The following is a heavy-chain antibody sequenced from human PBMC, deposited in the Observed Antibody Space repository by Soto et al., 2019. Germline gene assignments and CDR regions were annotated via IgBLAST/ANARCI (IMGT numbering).Heavy chain of an antibody. CDR1: GFTFSSYW. Sequence: GGSLRLSCAASGFTFSSYWMSWVRQAPGKGLEWVANIKQDGSEKYYVDSVKGRFTISRDNAKNSLYLQMNSLRAEDTAVYYCARDRRFWSGYDAFDIWGQGTMVTVSS. D-gene: IGHD3-3*01. CDR2: IKQDGSEK. CDR3: ARDRRFWSGYDAFDI. J-gene: IGHJ3*02. V-gene: IGHV3-7*01.